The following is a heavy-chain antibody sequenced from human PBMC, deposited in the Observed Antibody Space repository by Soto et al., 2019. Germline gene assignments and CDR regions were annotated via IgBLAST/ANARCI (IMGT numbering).Heavy chain of an antibody. Sequence: SETLSLTCTVSGGSISSSSYYWGWIRQPPGKGLEWIGSIYYSGSTYYSPSLKSRVTISVDTSKNQFSLKLSSVTAADTAVYYCARHPFGDYDFWSGYLMPYMDVWGKGTTVTVSS. CDR1: GGSISSSSYY. CDR3: ARHPFGDYDFWSGYLMPYMDV. D-gene: IGHD3-3*01. CDR2: IYYSGST. J-gene: IGHJ6*03. V-gene: IGHV4-39*01.